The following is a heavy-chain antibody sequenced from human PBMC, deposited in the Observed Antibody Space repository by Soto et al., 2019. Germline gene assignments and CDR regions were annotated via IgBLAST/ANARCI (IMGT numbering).Heavy chain of an antibody. V-gene: IGHV3-23*01. Sequence: GGSLRLSCAASGFTFSSYAMNWVRQAPGKGLEWVSVITNDGGSTYYADSVKGRFTISRDNSKNTLFLQMNSLRAEDTAVYYCAKARSGYSLVDYWGQGTLVTVSS. CDR2: ITNDGGST. CDR3: AKARSGYSLVDY. CDR1: GFTFSSYA. J-gene: IGHJ4*02. D-gene: IGHD5-12*01.